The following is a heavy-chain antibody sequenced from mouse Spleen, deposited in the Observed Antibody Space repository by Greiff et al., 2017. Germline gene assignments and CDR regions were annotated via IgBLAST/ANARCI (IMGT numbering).Heavy chain of an antibody. CDR3: ARKAGNYAMDY. J-gene: IGHJ4*01. CDR2: IDPSDSYT. D-gene: IGHD4-1*01. CDR1: GYTFTSYW. Sequence: QVQLQQPGAELVRPGTSVKLSCKASGYTFTSYWMHWVKQRPGQGLEWIGVIDPSDSYTNYNQKFKGKATLTVDTSSSTAYMQLSSLTSEDSAVYYCARKAGNYAMDYWGQGTSVTVSS. V-gene: IGHV1-59*01.